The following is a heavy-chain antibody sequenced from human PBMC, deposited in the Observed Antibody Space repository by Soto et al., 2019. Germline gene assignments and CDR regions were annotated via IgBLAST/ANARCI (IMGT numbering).Heavy chain of an antibody. CDR2: IYYSGST. CDR1: GGSISSGGYY. J-gene: IGHJ6*02. CDR3: ARQGFGQLHGLVDV. Sequence: SETLSLTCTVSGGSISSGGYYWSWIRQHPGKGLEWIGNIYYSGSTYYNPSLKSRVTISVDTSKNQFSLKLSSVTAADTALYYCARQGFGQLHGLVDVWGPGTTVTVSS. V-gene: IGHV4-39*01. D-gene: IGHD2-21*01.